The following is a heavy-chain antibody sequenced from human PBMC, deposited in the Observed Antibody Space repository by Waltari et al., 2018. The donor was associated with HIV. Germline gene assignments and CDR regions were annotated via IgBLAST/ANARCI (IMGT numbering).Heavy chain of an antibody. Sequence: QLQLQESGPGLVKPSETLSLTCTVSGGSISSSSYYWGWIRQPPGKGLEWIGSIYYSGSTYYNPSRNSRVTISVDTSKNQFSLKLSSVTAADTAVYYCAVRYNWNYGLFDYWGQGTLVTVSS. CDR1: GGSISSSSYY. D-gene: IGHD1-7*01. V-gene: IGHV4-39*01. J-gene: IGHJ4*02. CDR3: AVRYNWNYGLFDY. CDR2: IYYSGST.